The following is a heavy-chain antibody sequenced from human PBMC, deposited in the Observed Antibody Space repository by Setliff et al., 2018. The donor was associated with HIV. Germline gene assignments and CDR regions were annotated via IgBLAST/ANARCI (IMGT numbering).Heavy chain of an antibody. V-gene: IGHV4-31*03. CDR1: GGSISSGGYY. Sequence: TSETLSLTCTVSGGSISSGGYYWSWIRQHPGKGLEWIGFIYYSGSTYYNPSLKSRVTISVDTSKNQFSLKLSSVTAADTAVYYCARDRRNTYYYESSGYSGAFDIRGQGTMVTVSS. CDR2: IYYSGST. D-gene: IGHD3-22*01. CDR3: ARDRRNTYYYESSGYSGAFDI. J-gene: IGHJ3*02.